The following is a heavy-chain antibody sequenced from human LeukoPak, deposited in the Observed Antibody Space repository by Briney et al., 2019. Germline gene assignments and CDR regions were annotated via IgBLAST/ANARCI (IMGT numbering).Heavy chain of an antibody. J-gene: IGHJ6*03. CDR3: ARSPPGLIYMDR. Sequence: SVKVSCKASGGTFNSYAISWVRQAPGQGSEWMGGFIPIFGTANYAQKFQGRVMINADESTSTAYMDLNSLRSDDTAVYYCARSPPGLIYMDRWGKGTTVSVSS. CDR1: GGTFNSYA. V-gene: IGHV1-69*01. D-gene: IGHD2-8*01. CDR2: FIPIFGTA.